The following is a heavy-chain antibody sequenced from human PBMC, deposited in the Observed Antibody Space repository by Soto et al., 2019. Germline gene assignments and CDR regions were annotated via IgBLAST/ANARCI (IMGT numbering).Heavy chain of an antibody. V-gene: IGHV4-59*01. J-gene: IGHJ5*02. CDR1: GGSISNYY. CDR3: ARGYHDILTGYYPKWFDP. Sequence: SETLSLTCTVSGGSISNYYWNWIRQPPGKGLEWIGYIYYSGSTNYNPSLKGRVTISLDKSKNQFPLKLSSVTAADTAVYYCARGYHDILTGYYPKWFDPWGQGTLVTVSS. D-gene: IGHD3-9*01. CDR2: IYYSGST.